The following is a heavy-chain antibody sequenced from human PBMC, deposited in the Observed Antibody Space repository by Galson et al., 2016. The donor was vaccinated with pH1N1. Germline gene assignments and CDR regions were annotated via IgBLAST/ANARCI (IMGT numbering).Heavy chain of an antibody. CDR2: IKPDGSDK. Sequence: SLRLSCAGSGFTFSNYWMTWVRQAPGKGLEWVANIKPDGSDKYYVDSVKGRFTISRDNAKNSVYLQMNNVRAKDTAVYYCARAPHSSGSYWGQGALVTVSS. CDR3: ARAPHSSGSY. J-gene: IGHJ4*02. CDR1: GFTFSNYW. V-gene: IGHV3-7*01. D-gene: IGHD6-25*01.